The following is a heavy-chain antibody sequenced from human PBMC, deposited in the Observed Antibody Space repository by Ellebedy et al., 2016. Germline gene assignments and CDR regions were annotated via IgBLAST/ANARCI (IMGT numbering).Heavy chain of an antibody. CDR2: IKRDGSQK. Sequence: GESLKISXAASGFTFRSYSMNWVRQAPGKGLEWVAIIKRDGSQKYYGDSVKGRFTISRDNVKNALYLEMNSLRAAEDTAMYYCARSLEDYGYGRFCDSWGQGTLVTVSS. V-gene: IGHV3-7*01. CDR3: ARSLEDYGYGRFCDS. J-gene: IGHJ4*02. D-gene: IGHD3-16*01. CDR1: GFTFRSYS.